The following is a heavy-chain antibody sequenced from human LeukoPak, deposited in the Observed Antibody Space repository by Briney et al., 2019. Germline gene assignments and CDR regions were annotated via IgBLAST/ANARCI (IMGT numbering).Heavy chain of an antibody. CDR1: GFTFGDYY. J-gene: IGHJ4*02. CDR3: ARDFGYCSSTSCPKFQR. V-gene: IGHV3-11*01. D-gene: IGHD2-2*01. CDR2: ISSSGSTI. Sequence: GGSLRLSCAASGFTFGDYYMSWIRQAPGKGLEWVSYISSSGSTIYYADSVKGRFTISRDNAKNSLYLQMNSLRAEDTAVYYCARDFGYCSSTSCPKFQRWGQGTLVTVSS.